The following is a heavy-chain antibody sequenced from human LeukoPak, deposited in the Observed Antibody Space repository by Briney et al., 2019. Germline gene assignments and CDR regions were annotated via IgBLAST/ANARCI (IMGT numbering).Heavy chain of an antibody. V-gene: IGHV1-69*05. CDR2: IIPIFGTA. J-gene: IGHJ6*03. Sequence: GASVKVSCKTSGGTYSSYAISWVRQAPGQGLEWMGGIIPIFGTANYAQKFQGRVTITTDESTSTAYMELSSLRSEDTAVYYCARDTREYSSSSTRGYYYMDVWGKGTTVTVSS. D-gene: IGHD6-6*01. CDR1: GGTYSSYA. CDR3: ARDTREYSSSSTRGYYYMDV.